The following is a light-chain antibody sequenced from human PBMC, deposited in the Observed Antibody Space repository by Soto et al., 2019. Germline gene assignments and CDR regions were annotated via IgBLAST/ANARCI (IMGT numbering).Light chain of an antibody. Sequence: QSALTQPPSASGSLGQSVTISCTGTSTDVGGYNFVSWYQQHPGKAPKLIIYEVTQRPSGVPDRFSGSKSGNTASLAVSGLRGEDEADYYCSSFAGTNVVLFGGGTKLTVL. CDR2: EVT. V-gene: IGLV2-8*01. CDR3: SSFAGTNVVL. J-gene: IGLJ2*01. CDR1: STDVGGYNF.